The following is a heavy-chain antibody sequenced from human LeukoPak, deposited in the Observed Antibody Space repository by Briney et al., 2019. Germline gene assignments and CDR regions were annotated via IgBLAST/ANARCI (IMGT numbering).Heavy chain of an antibody. J-gene: IGHJ5*02. Sequence: PGGSLRLSCAASGLTFSDYWMSWVRQAPGKGLEWVANIKQDGSEKYYVDSVKGRFTISRDNAKNSLYLQMNSLRGEDTAVYYCARVKRYCSGGSCYSGRFDPWGQGTLVTVSS. CDR1: GLTFSDYW. D-gene: IGHD2-15*01. V-gene: IGHV3-7*01. CDR2: IKQDGSEK. CDR3: ARVKRYCSGGSCYSGRFDP.